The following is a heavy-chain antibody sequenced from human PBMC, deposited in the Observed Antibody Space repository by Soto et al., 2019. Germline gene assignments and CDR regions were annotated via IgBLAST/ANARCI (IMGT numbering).Heavy chain of an antibody. Sequence: QEQLVQSGAEVKKPGASVKVSCKASGYTFTTFYMHWVRQAPGQGLEWMGTIDPSGGSTNYAHHFQGRVTMTRDTSTSTVYMELTSLTSEDTAVYFCARGYFDLWGRGTLVTVSS. CDR1: GYTFTTFY. J-gene: IGHJ2*01. V-gene: IGHV1-46*01. CDR3: ARGYFDL. CDR2: IDPSGGST.